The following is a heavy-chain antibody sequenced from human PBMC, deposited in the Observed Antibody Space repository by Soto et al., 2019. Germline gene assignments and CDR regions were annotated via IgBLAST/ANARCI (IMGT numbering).Heavy chain of an antibody. CDR1: GGTFSSYT. CDR3: ARGGLGGDYGPIDV. J-gene: IGHJ6*02. Sequence: QVQLVQSGAEVKKPGSSVKVSCKASGGTFSSYTISWVRQAPGQGLEWMGRIIPILGIANYAQKFQGRVTITADKSTSTAYMELSSLRSEDTAVYYCARGGLGGDYGPIDVWGQGTTVTVSS. V-gene: IGHV1-69*02. D-gene: IGHD4-17*01. CDR2: IIPILGIA.